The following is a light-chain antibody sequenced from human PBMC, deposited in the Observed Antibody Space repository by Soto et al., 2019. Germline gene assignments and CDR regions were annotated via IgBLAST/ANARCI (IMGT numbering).Light chain of an antibody. CDR3: QQSYSTLRT. Sequence: DFQMTQSPSSLSASVGDRVTITCRASQSISSYLNWYQQKPGKAPNLLIYAASSLQSGVPSRFSGSGSGTDFTLTISSLQPEDFATYYCQQSYSTLRTFGQGTKVEIK. J-gene: IGKJ1*01. V-gene: IGKV1-39*01. CDR1: QSISSY. CDR2: AAS.